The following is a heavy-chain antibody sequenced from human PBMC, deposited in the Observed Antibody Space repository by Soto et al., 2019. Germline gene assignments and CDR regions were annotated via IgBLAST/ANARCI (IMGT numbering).Heavy chain of an antibody. D-gene: IGHD3-10*01. V-gene: IGHV4-31*03. CDR1: GGSISSGGYY. CDR2: IYYSGST. CDR3: AREVLITMVRGVISN. Sequence: PSETLSLTCTVSGGSISSGGYYWSWIRQHPGKGLEWIGYIYYSGSTYYNPSLKSRVTISVDTSKNQFSLKLSSVTAADTAVYYCAREVLITMVRGVISNWGQGTLVTVSS. J-gene: IGHJ4*02.